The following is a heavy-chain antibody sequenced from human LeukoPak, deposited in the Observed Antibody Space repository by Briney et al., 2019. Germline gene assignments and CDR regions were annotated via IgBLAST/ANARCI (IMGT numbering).Heavy chain of an antibody. CDR2: ISDSGRST. CDR1: GFTFSSYA. V-gene: IGHV3-23*01. Sequence: PGGSLRLSWAASGFTFSSYAMTWVRQAPGKGLEWVSAISDSGRSTYYADSVKGRFTISRDISKSTLYLQMNSLRAEDTALYYCAKGQKWELPLDFWGQGTLVTVSS. D-gene: IGHD1-26*01. J-gene: IGHJ4*02. CDR3: AKGQKWELPLDF.